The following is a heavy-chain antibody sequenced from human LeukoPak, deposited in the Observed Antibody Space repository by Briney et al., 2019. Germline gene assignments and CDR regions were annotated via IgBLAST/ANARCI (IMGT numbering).Heavy chain of an antibody. Sequence: GESLKISCKGSGYSFTSYWIAWVRQVGGKGLEWMGIIYHDGSDTRYSPSFEGQVTISVDHSIRTAYLQWTSLKTSDTAMYYCARFLHGNSLDYWGQGALVAVSS. CDR1: GYSFTSYW. D-gene: IGHD1-7*01. J-gene: IGHJ4*02. CDR3: ARFLHGNSLDY. CDR2: IYHDGSDT. V-gene: IGHV5-51*01.